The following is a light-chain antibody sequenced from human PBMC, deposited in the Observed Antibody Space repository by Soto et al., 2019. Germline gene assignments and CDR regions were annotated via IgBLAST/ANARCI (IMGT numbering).Light chain of an antibody. J-gene: IGLJ2*01. V-gene: IGLV2-14*03. Sequence: QSVLTQPASVSGSPGQSITISCTATNTDVGTYKYVSWYQQHPGKAPKLIIYDVTNRPSGVSDRFSGSKSGNTASLTISGLQAEDEADYYCSSYTRSSISVLFGGGTKVTVL. CDR3: SSYTRSSISVL. CDR1: NTDVGTYKY. CDR2: DVT.